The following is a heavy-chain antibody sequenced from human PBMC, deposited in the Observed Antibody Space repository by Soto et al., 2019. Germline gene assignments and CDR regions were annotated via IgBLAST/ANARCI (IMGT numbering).Heavy chain of an antibody. D-gene: IGHD2-15*01. CDR1: GFTVSSNY. J-gene: IGHJ6*02. CDR2: IYSGGST. V-gene: IGHV3-53*01. Sequence: GGSLRLSCAASGFTVSSNYMSWVRQAPGKGLEWVSVIYSGGSTYYADSVKGRFTTSRDNSKNTLYLQMNSLRAEDTAVYYCARERVVAATYYYYYGMDVWGQGTTVTVSS. CDR3: ARERVVAATYYYYYGMDV.